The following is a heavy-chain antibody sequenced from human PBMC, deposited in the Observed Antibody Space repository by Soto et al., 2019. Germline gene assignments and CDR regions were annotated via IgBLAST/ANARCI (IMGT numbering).Heavy chain of an antibody. CDR2: IRNQSYQETT. D-gene: IGHD2-2*01. J-gene: IGHJ4*02. CDR3: AREDSIIIPAVSDF. CDR1: GFPFDDFA. Sequence: PGGSLRLSCTGSGFPFDDFAINWVRQAPGKGLEWVGLIRNQSYQETTEYAAAVKGRFTISRDNAKNSVSLQMNSLRAEDTAVYYCAREDSIIIPAVSDFWGQGTLVTVSS. V-gene: IGHV3-49*04.